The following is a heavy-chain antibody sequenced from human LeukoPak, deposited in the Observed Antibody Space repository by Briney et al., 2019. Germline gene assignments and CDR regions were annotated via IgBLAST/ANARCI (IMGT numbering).Heavy chain of an antibody. CDR1: GYTLTELS. Sequence: ASVKVSCKVSGYTLTELSMHWVRQAPGKGLEWMGGFDPEDGETIYAQKFQGRVTMTEDTSTDTAYMELSSLRSEDTAVYYCATDSTLSSGWYASRDYWGQGTLVTVSS. V-gene: IGHV1-24*01. CDR3: ATDSTLSSGWYASRDY. J-gene: IGHJ4*02. D-gene: IGHD6-19*01. CDR2: FDPEDGET.